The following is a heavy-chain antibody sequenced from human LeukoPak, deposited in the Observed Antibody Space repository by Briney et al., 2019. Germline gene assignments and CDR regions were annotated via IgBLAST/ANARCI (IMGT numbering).Heavy chain of an antibody. CDR1: GYSFADYY. V-gene: IGHV1-2*02. CDR2: IKPNSGGT. D-gene: IGHD5-24*01. J-gene: IGHJ3*02. CDR3: ARIRDGYNDAYDI. Sequence: GASVKVSCKASGYSFADYYMHWVRQAPGQGLEWMGWIKPNSGGTRSAQKFQGRVTMTRDTSISTAYMELSSLRSEDTAVYYCARIRDGYNDAYDIWGQGTMVTVPS.